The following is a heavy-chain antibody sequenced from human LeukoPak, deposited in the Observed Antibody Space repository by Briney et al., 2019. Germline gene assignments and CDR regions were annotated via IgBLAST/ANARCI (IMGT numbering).Heavy chain of an antibody. CDR3: AKEYYFDTSGSDY. V-gene: IGHV3-23*01. CDR2: ISGTGGST. J-gene: IGHJ4*02. D-gene: IGHD3-22*01. CDR1: GFTVSSNY. Sequence: GGSLRLSCAASGFTVSSNYMSWVRQAPGKGLEWVSSISGTGGSTYYADSVKGRFTISRDNSKNTLYLKMNSLRADDTAVYYCAKEYYFDTSGSDYWGQGTLVTVSS.